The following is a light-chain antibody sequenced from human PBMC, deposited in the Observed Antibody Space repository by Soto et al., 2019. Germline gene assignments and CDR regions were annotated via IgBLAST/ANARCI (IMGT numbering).Light chain of an antibody. CDR3: QQPRNLPIT. CDR2: DTS. Sequence: SPTTMSVSPGDKDSQYCRAIQTINSMLAWYQQKPGQAPRLFMYDTSNRATGVPARFSGSGSGTDFTLTISSLQPEDFARYYCQQPRNLPITFGQGT. J-gene: IGKJ5*01. CDR1: QTINSM. V-gene: IGKV3-11*01.